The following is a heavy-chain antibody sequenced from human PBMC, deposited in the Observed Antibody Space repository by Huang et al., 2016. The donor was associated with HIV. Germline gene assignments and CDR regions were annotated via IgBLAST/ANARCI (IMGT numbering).Heavy chain of an antibody. V-gene: IGHV4-39*01. Sequence: QLQESGPGLVKPSETLSLTCSVSGASIGSDSYYWGWIRQAPGKGLEWIGSVYLSGSTYYKPSLKGRVTLSVATSKNQFSLRLTSVTAADTGVYYCARPLVITATGAFDIWGQGTMVTISS. CDR1: GASIGSDSYY. CDR3: ARPLVITATGAFDI. J-gene: IGHJ3*02. CDR2: VYLSGST. D-gene: IGHD2-15*01.